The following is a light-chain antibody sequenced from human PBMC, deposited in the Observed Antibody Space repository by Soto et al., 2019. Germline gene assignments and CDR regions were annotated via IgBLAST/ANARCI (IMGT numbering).Light chain of an antibody. Sequence: ESVLTQSPATLALSPGQRSTLSCSASQSVSSYLAWYQQKPGQAPRLLIYDASNRATGIPARFSGSGSGTDFTLTISSLEPEDFAVYYCQQRSNLITFGQGTRLEIK. CDR3: QQRSNLIT. J-gene: IGKJ5*01. CDR2: DAS. V-gene: IGKV3-11*01. CDR1: QSVSSY.